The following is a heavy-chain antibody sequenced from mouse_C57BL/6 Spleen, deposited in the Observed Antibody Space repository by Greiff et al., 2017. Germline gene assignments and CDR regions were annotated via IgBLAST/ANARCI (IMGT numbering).Heavy chain of an antibody. CDR3: ARALRYYYGSSS. V-gene: IGHV5-17*01. CDR1: GFTFSDYG. CDR2: ISSGSSTI. D-gene: IGHD1-1*01. Sequence: DVHLVESGRGLVKPGGSLKLSCAASGFTFSDYGMHWVRQAPEKGLEWVAYISSGSSTIYYADTVKGRFTISRDNAKNTLFLQMTSLRSEDTAMYYCARALRYYYGSSSWGQGTSVTVSS. J-gene: IGHJ4*01.